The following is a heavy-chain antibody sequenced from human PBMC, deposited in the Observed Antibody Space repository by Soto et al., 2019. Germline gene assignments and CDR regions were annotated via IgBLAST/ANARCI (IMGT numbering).Heavy chain of an antibody. D-gene: IGHD6-6*01. CDR1: GFTFSSYS. V-gene: IGHV3-48*02. CDR2: ISSRGSTI. CDR3: AREAAVPLNWFDP. Sequence: EVQLVESGGGLVQPGGSLRLSCAASGFTFSSYSMNWVRQAPGKGLEWVSYISSRGSTIFSADSVKGRFTISRDNAKNSLYLQMNSLRDEDTAVYYCAREAAVPLNWFDPWGQGTLVTVSS. J-gene: IGHJ5*02.